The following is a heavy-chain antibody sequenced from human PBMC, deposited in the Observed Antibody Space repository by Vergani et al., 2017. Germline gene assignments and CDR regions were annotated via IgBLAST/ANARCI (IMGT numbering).Heavy chain of an antibody. CDR3: ARDPEGSITMVRGVILLPYYMDV. J-gene: IGHJ6*03. CDR2: ISYDGSNK. V-gene: IGHV3-30-3*01. D-gene: IGHD3-10*01. Sequence: QVQLVESGGGVVQPGRSLRLSCAASGFTFSSYAMHWVRQAPGKGLESVAVISYDGSNKYYADSVKGRFTISRDNSKNTLYLQMNSLRAEDTAVYYCARDPEGSITMVRGVILLPYYMDVWGKGTTVTVSS. CDR1: GFTFSSYA.